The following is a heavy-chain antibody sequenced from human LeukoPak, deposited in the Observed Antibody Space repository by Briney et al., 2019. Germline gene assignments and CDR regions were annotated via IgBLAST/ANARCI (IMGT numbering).Heavy chain of an antibody. CDR3: ARLSIVGATNFDY. Sequence: PAETLSLTCIVSGGSISSNYWSWIRQPPGKGLEWIGYIYYSGSTTYKPSLKSRVTISVDTSKNQFSLKLSSVTAADTAVYYCARLSIVGATNFDYWGQGTLVTVSS. V-gene: IGHV4-59*08. CDR1: GGSISSNY. D-gene: IGHD1-26*01. CDR2: IYYSGST. J-gene: IGHJ4*02.